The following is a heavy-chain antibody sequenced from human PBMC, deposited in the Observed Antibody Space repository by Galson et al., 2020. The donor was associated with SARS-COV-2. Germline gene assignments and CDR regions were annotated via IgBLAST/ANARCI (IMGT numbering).Heavy chain of an antibody. CDR2: INHSGST. Sequence: QCINAEMETSETLSLTCAVYGGSFSGYYWSWIRQPPGKGLEWIGEINHSGSTNYNPSLKSRVTISVDTSKNQFSLKLSSVTAADTAVYYCARDRGGYGMDVWGQGTTVTVSS. CDR3: ARDRGGYGMDV. D-gene: IGHD3-16*01. V-gene: IGHV4-34*01. CDR1: GGSFSGYY. J-gene: IGHJ6*02.